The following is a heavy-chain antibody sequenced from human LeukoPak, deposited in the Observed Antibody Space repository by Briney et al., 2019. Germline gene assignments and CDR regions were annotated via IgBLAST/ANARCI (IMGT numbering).Heavy chain of an antibody. J-gene: IGHJ4*02. V-gene: IGHV3-48*02. CDR2: ISSSSNTI. CDR1: GFTFSYYD. Sequence: GGSLRLSCAVSGFTFSYYDMNWVRQAPGKGLEWVSYISSSSNTIHYADSAKGRFTISRDNAKDSLYLQMNSLRDEDTAVYYCARGGWDSWGQGALVTVSS. CDR3: ARGGWDS.